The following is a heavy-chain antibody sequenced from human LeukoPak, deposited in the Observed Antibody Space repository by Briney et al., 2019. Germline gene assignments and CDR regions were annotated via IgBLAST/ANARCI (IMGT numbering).Heavy chain of an antibody. V-gene: IGHV3-30*18. CDR3: AKDWATLTGDAFDI. CDR1: GFTFSSYG. Sequence: GGSLRLSCAASGFTFSSYGMHWVRQAPGKGLEWVAVISYDGSNKYYADSVKGRFTISRDNSKNTLYLQMNSLRAEDTAVYYCAKDWATLTGDAFDIWGQGTMVTVSS. J-gene: IGHJ3*02. D-gene: IGHD3-9*01. CDR2: ISYDGSNK.